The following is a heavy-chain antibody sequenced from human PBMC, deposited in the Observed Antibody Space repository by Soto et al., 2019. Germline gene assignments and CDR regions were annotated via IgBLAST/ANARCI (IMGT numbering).Heavy chain of an antibody. CDR1: GLTFSSYW. J-gene: IGHJ5*02. V-gene: IGHV3-7*03. CDR2: IKQDGSEK. D-gene: IGHD6-13*01. CDR3: AREGSRGSSWYMYNWFDP. Sequence: GGSLRLSCAASGLTFSSYWMSWVRQAPGKGLEWVANIKQDGSEKYYVDSVKGRFTIPRDNAKNSLYLEMNSLRAEDTAVYYCAREGSRGSSWYMYNWFDPWGQGTLVTVSS.